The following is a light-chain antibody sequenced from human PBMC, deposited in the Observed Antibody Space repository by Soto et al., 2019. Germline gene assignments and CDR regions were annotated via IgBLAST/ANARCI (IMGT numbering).Light chain of an antibody. CDR2: DAS. Sequence: DIQMTQSPSSLSASVGDRVTITCRASQDITKYINWYRQKPGKAPELLIHDASDLATGVPSRFSGSGSTTDFTFTISSLQPEDTATYFCLHYDILPYTFGQGTKLEIK. J-gene: IGKJ2*01. CDR3: LHYDILPYT. CDR1: QDITKY. V-gene: IGKV1-33*01.